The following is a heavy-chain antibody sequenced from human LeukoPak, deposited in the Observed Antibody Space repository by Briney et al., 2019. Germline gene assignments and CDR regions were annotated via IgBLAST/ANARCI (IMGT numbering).Heavy chain of an antibody. CDR1: GFTFSNYE. CDR2: ISNSGSNR. Sequence: PGGSLRLSCVASGFTFSNYEMTWVRQAPGKGLEWVSFISNSGSNRYYLDSVKGRFTISRDNPRNSLYLQMNSLRAEDTALYYCARELGVCSGGSCDAYDLWGQGTMVTVSS. V-gene: IGHV3-48*03. CDR3: ARELGVCSGGSCDAYDL. J-gene: IGHJ3*01. D-gene: IGHD2-15*01.